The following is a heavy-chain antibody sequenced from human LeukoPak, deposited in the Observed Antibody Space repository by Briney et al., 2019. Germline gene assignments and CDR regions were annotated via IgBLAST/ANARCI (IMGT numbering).Heavy chain of an antibody. J-gene: IGHJ4*02. CDR3: AKDRYDILTGPFDY. V-gene: IGHV3-23*01. Sequence: GGSLRLSCAASGFTFSSYAMSWVRQAPGKGLEWVLAISGSGGSTYCADSVKGRFTISRDNSKNTLYLQTNSLRAEDTAVYYCAKDRYDILTGPFDYWGQGTLVTVSS. CDR2: ISGSGGST. CDR1: GFTFSSYA. D-gene: IGHD3-9*01.